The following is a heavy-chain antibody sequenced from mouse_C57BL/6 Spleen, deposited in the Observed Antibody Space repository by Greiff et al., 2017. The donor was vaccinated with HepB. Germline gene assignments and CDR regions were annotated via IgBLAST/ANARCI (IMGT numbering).Heavy chain of an antibody. Sequence: QVQLKESGAELARPGASVKLSCKASGYTFTSYGISWVKQRTGQGLEWIGEIYPRSGNTYYNEKFKGKATLTADKSSSTAYMELRSLTSEDSAVYFCARGLTTVVDFDYWGQGTTLTVSS. CDR3: ARGLTTVVDFDY. D-gene: IGHD1-1*01. V-gene: IGHV1-81*01. CDR2: IYPRSGNT. CDR1: GYTFTSYG. J-gene: IGHJ2*01.